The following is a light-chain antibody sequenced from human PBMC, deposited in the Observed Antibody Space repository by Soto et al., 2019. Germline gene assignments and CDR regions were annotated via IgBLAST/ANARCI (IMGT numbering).Light chain of an antibody. CDR1: QSVSSN. CDR3: QQYNNWLWT. V-gene: IGKV3-15*01. CDR2: GAP. Sequence: EIVMTQSPATLSVSPGERATLSCRASQSVSSNLAWYQQKPGQAPRLLIYGAPTRATGIPARFSGXXXXXXXXXTISSLQSEDFAVYYCQQYNNWLWTFGQGTKVEIK. J-gene: IGKJ1*01.